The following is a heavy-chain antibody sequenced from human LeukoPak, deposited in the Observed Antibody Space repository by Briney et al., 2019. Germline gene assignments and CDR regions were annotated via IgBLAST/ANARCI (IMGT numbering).Heavy chain of an antibody. CDR2: IYHSGST. CDR1: GYSISSGYY. Sequence: SETLSLTCTVSGYSISSGYYWGWIRQPPGKGLEWIGSIYHSGSTYSNPSLKSRVTISVDTSKNQFSLKLSSVTAADTAVYYCARGMWDTDYWGQGTLVTVSS. CDR3: ARGMWDTDY. D-gene: IGHD1-26*01. V-gene: IGHV4-38-2*02. J-gene: IGHJ4*02.